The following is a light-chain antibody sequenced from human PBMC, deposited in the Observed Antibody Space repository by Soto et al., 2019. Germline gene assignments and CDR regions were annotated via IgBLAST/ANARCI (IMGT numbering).Light chain of an antibody. J-gene: IGLJ1*01. Sequence: QTVVTQPPSASGTPGQRVTISCSGSSSNIGSNYVYWYQQLPGTAPTNLLYRNNQRPSGVPDRFSGSKSGTSASLVISGLRSEDEAEYYCAAWDDSLGGYVFGTGTKVTVL. CDR1: SSNIGSNY. V-gene: IGLV1-47*01. CDR3: AAWDDSLGGYV. CDR2: RNN.